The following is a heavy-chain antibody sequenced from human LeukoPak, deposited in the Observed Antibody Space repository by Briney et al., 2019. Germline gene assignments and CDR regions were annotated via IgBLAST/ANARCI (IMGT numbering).Heavy chain of an antibody. V-gene: IGHV3-43*02. CDR3: ARESGKFDY. CDR1: GFTFDDYA. Sequence: PGGSLRLSCAASGFTFDDYAMHWVRQAPGKGLEWVSLISGDGGSTYYADSVKGRFSISRDNSKNSLSLEMNSLRTEDTAMYYCARESGKFDYWGQGTLVAVSS. J-gene: IGHJ4*02. CDR2: ISGDGGST.